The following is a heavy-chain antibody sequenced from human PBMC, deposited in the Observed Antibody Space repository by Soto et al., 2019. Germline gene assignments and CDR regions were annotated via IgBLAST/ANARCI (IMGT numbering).Heavy chain of an antibody. CDR1: GFTFSSYA. J-gene: IGHJ5*02. CDR3: AKHYIDVVVVAATPSLDR. D-gene: IGHD2-15*01. Sequence: EVQLLESGGCLVQPGGSLRLSCAASGFTFSSYAMSWVRQAPGKGLEWVSAISGSGGSTYYADYVNGRFTISRDNSKNTLYLQMNSLRAEDTAVYYCAKHYIDVVVVAATPSLDRWGQGTLVTVSS. CDR2: ISGSGGST. V-gene: IGHV3-23*01.